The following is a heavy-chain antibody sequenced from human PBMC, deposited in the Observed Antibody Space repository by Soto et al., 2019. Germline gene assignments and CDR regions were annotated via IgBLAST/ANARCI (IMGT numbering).Heavy chain of an antibody. Sequence: HPGGSLRLSCAASGFTFSSYGMHWVRQAPGKGLEWVAVIWYDGSNKYYADSVKGRFTISRDNSKNTLYLQMNSLRAEDTAVYYCARVAVTTYYFDYWGHGTLVTVSS. J-gene: IGHJ4*01. D-gene: IGHD4-17*01. CDR1: GFTFSSYG. CDR3: ARVAVTTYYFDY. V-gene: IGHV3-33*01. CDR2: IWYDGSNK.